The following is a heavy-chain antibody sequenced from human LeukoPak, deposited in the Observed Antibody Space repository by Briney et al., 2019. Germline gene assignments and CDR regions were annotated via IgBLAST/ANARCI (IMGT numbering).Heavy chain of an antibody. V-gene: IGHV4-34*01. CDR3: ARGAHYCSSTSCLGAYYYYYYMDV. J-gene: IGHJ6*03. CDR2: INHSGST. CDR1: GGSFSGYY. D-gene: IGHD2-2*01. Sequence: PSETLSLTCAVYGGSFSGYYWSWIRQPPGKGLEWIGEINHSGSTNYNPSLKSRVTISVDMSKNQFSLKLSSVTAADTAVYYCARGAHYCSSTSCLGAYYYYYYMDVWGKGTTVTISS.